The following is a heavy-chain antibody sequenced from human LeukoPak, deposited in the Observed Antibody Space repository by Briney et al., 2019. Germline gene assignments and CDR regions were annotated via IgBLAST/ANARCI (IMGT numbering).Heavy chain of an antibody. V-gene: IGHV4-30-4*01. D-gene: IGHD3-22*01. CDR3: ARPYYYDSRIDP. Sequence: SETLSLTCTVSGGSISSGDYYWSWIRQPPGKGLEWIAYMYYSGSTYYNPSLKSRVTMSADTSKNQLPLKLSSVTAADTAVYYCARPYYYDSRIDPWGQGILVTVSS. CDR1: GGSISSGDYY. J-gene: IGHJ5*02. CDR2: MYYSGST.